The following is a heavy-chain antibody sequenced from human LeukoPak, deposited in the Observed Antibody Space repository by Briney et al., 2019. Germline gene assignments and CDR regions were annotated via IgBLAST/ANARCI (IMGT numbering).Heavy chain of an antibody. J-gene: IGHJ4*02. D-gene: IGHD1-7*01. Sequence: GESLRLSCAASGFTFNTYTMYWVRQAPGKGLEWVANIKQDGSEKYYVDSVKGRFTISRDNAKNSLYLQMNGLRAEDTAVYYCAKEDWNYNFDYWGQGTLVTVSS. CDR3: AKEDWNYNFDY. CDR2: IKQDGSEK. CDR1: GFTFNTYT. V-gene: IGHV3-7*01.